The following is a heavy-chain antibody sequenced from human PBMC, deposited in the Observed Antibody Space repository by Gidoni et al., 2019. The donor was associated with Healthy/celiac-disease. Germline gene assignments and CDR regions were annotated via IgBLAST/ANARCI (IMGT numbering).Heavy chain of an antibody. CDR1: GFIISDYY. CDR3: AAYYYDSGSYTPLGH. J-gene: IGHJ4*02. Sequence: QVQLVESGGGLVKPGGSLRLSCAASGFIISDYYMSWFRQAPGKGLEWISYINSGSSFINYADSVKGRFSISRDNAENSLFLQMNSLTAEDTAVYYCAAYYYDSGSYTPLGHWGQGTLVTVSS. D-gene: IGHD3-10*01. CDR2: INSGSSFI. V-gene: IGHV3-11*05.